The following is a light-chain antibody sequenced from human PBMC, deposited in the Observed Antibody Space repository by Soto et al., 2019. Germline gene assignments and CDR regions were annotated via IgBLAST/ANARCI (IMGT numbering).Light chain of an antibody. J-gene: IGLJ1*01. CDR3: CSYAGSSTYV. CDR2: QVT. Sequence: QSALTQPASVSGSPGQSITISCTGTSSDVGNYNLVSWYQQHPGKAPELLLYQVTERPSGVSDRFSGSKSGKTASLTISGLQADDEADYHCCSYAGSSTYVFGTGTKVTVL. V-gene: IGLV2-23*02. CDR1: SSDVGNYNL.